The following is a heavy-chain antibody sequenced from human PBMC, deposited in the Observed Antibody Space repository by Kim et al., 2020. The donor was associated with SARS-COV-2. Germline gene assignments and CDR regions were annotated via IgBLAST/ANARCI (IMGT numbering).Heavy chain of an antibody. CDR1: GFTFSSYA. CDR3: ARVKQQIKVKSSWFDP. J-gene: IGHJ5*02. D-gene: IGHD6-13*01. Sequence: GGSLRLSCAASGFTFSSYAMHWVRQAPGKGLEWVAVISYDGSNKYYADSVKGRFTISRDNSKNTLYLQMNSLRAEDTAVYYCARVKQQIKVKSSWFDPWGQGTLVTVSS. CDR2: ISYDGSNK. V-gene: IGHV3-30*04.